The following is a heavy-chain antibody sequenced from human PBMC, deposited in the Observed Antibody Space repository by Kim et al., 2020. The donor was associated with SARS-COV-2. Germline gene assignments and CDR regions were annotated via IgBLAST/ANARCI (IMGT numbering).Heavy chain of an antibody. CDR3: ARTDGSGRFSSAMDV. CDR2: LYDTGSA. V-gene: IGHV4-59*01. CDR1: DASISNYY. Sequence: SETLSLTCTISDASISNYYLSWIRQPPGKGLEWIGYLYDTGSADYSPSFKSRVTISVDKSKNQFSLKVTSVTAADTAVYCCARTDGSGRFSSAMDVWGQGTSVIVSS. D-gene: IGHD3-10*01. J-gene: IGHJ6*02.